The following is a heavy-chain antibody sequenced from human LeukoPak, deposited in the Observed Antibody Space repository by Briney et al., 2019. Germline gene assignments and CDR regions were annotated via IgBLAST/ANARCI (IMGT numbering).Heavy chain of an antibody. D-gene: IGHD2-15*01. CDR1: GYTFTSYG. V-gene: IGHV1-8*02. Sequence: ASVKVSCKASGYTFTSYGISWVRQATGQGLEWMGWMNPNSGNTGYAQKFQGRVTMTRNTSISTAYMELSSLRSEDTAVYYCARANRVVAATPALYYFDYWGQGTLVTVSS. J-gene: IGHJ4*02. CDR3: ARANRVVAATPALYYFDY. CDR2: MNPNSGNT.